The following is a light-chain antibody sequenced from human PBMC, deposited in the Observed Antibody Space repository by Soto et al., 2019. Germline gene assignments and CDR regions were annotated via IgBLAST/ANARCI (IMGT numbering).Light chain of an antibody. CDR3: QQYNSYPYT. Sequence: DIQMTQYPSTLSASVGDRVTITCRASQSISSWLAWYQQKPGKAPKLLIYKASSLESGVPSRFSGSGSGTEFTLTISSLQPEYLATYYCQQYNSYPYTVGQRTKLEIK. V-gene: IGKV1-5*03. CDR2: KAS. J-gene: IGKJ2*01. CDR1: QSISSW.